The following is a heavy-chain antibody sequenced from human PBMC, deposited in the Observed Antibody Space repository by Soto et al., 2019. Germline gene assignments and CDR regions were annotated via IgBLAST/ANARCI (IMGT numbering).Heavy chain of an antibody. V-gene: IGHV3-48*03. J-gene: IGHJ4*02. CDR3: ARDGEVGGQFDY. D-gene: IGHD1-26*01. CDR2: ISSSGSTI. Sequence: EAQLVESGGGLVQPGGSLRLSCAASGFTFSNYEMNWVRQAPGKGLEWVSYISSSGSTIYYADSVKGRFTISRDNAKNSLYLQMNSLRAEDTAVYYCARDGEVGGQFDYWGQGTLVTVSS. CDR1: GFTFSNYE.